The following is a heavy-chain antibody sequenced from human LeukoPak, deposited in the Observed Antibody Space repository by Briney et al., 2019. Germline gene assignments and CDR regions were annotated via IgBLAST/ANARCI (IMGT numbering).Heavy chain of an antibody. J-gene: IGHJ4*02. CDR1: GFTFSSYA. Sequence: PGGSLRLSCAASGFTFSSYAMSWVRQAPGKGLEWVSAIGGSGYSTYYADSVKGRFTISRDNSKNTLYLQMNSLRAEDTAVYYCARLLWGNYRFDYWGQGTLVTVSS. CDR3: ARLLWGNYRFDY. D-gene: IGHD3-16*02. CDR2: IGGSGYST. V-gene: IGHV3-23*01.